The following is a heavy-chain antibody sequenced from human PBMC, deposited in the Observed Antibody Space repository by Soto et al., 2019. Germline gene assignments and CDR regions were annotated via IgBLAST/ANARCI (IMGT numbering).Heavy chain of an antibody. CDR2: IYYSGAT. CDR1: GDSISTSSYY. D-gene: IGHD6-19*01. J-gene: IGHJ5*02. V-gene: IGHV4-39*02. CDR3: VRLPTGWPNWVDP. Sequence: PSETLSLTCDVSGDSISTSSYYWGWIRQPPGKGLEWIASIYYSGATYYNPSLQSRVTISEDTSNNRFSLKLTSVAAADTAVYFCVRLPTGWPNWVDPWRPGILVTVSS.